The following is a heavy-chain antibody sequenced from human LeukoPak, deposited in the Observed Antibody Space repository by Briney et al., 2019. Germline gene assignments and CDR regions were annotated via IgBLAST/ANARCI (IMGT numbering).Heavy chain of an antibody. D-gene: IGHD1/OR15-1a*01. CDR2: IKSDGSGI. V-gene: IGHV3-7*03. Sequence: PGGSPRLSCAVSGFPFSNSWMYWVRQAPGKGLEGVANIKSDGSGISYVDSVKGRFIISRDNARNSLYLQMNSLRVEDTAVYFCAGGNSMDVWGKGTAVTVSS. J-gene: IGHJ6*04. CDR3: AGGNSMDV. CDR1: GFPFSNSW.